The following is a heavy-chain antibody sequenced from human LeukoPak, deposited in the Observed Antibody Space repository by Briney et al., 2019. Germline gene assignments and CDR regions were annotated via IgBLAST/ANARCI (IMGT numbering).Heavy chain of an antibody. CDR2: IRYDGSNK. Sequence: GGSLRLSCAASGFTFSRYGMHWVRQAPGKGLEWVAFIRYDGSNKYYADSVKGRFAISRDNSKNTLYLQMNSLRAEDTAVYYCAKDLGYYYDSSGYEHFDYWGQGTLVTVSS. D-gene: IGHD3-22*01. J-gene: IGHJ4*02. CDR1: GFTFSRYG. CDR3: AKDLGYYYDSSGYEHFDY. V-gene: IGHV3-30*02.